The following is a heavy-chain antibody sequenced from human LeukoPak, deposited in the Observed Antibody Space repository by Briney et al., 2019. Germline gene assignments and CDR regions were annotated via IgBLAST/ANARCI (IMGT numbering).Heavy chain of an antibody. V-gene: IGHV3-21*01. Sequence: PGGSLRLSCADSGFTFSSYSMNWVRQAPGKGLEWVSTISSSSTYIYYADSVKGRFTISRDNAKKSLYLQMNSLRDEDTGVYYCARPRGCGTSRCNNFDYWGQGTLVTVSS. CDR1: GFTFSSYS. J-gene: IGHJ4*02. CDR3: ARPRGCGTSRCNNFDY. CDR2: ISSSSTYI. D-gene: IGHD2-21*01.